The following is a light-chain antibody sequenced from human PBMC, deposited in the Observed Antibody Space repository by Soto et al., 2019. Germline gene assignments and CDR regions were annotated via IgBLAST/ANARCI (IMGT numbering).Light chain of an antibody. CDR3: SSYTKTSTLVV. V-gene: IGLV2-14*01. Sequence: QSVLTQPASVSGSPGQSITISCTGTSNDIGAYNYVSWYQQSPDKAPKLLIYDVNNRPSGVSTRFSGSKSGNTASLTISGLQAEDEADYYCSSYTKTSTLVVFGGGTNSPS. CDR2: DVN. CDR1: SNDIGAYNY. J-gene: IGLJ3*02.